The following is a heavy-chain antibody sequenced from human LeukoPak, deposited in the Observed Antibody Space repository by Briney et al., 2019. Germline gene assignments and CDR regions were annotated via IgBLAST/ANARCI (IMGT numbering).Heavy chain of an antibody. CDR3: ARDKSHCSGGSCYYYGMDV. J-gene: IGHJ6*02. V-gene: IGHV4-4*02. D-gene: IGHD2-15*01. CDR2: IYHGGST. Sequence: SETLSLTCTVSGGSISSSNWWTWVHQPPGKGLEWIGEIYHGGSTNYNPSLKSRVTISIDRSKNQFSLKLSSVTAADTAVYYCARDKSHCSGGSCYYYGMDVWGQGTTVTVSS. CDR1: GGSISSSNW.